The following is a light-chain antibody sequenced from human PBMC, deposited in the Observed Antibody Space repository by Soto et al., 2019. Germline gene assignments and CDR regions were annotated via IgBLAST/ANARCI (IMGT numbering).Light chain of an antibody. Sequence: EIVLTQSPGTLSLSPGERATLSCRASQSVSSSYLAWYQQKPGQTPRLLFYGASSRATGIPDRFSGSGSGTDFTLTISRLEPEDFALYYCQQYGSSPFTFGPGTKVDIK. CDR3: QQYGSSPFT. J-gene: IGKJ3*01. CDR2: GAS. V-gene: IGKV3-20*01. CDR1: QSVSSSY.